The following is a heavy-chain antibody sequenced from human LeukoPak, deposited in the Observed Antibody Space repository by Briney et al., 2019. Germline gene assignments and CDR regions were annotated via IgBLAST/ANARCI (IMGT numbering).Heavy chain of an antibody. V-gene: IGHV3-23*01. CDR3: VRDYGYYFDY. D-gene: IGHD4-17*01. CDR2: ISGSGGST. CDR1: GFTFSSYA. Sequence: GGSLRLSCAASGFTFSSYAMSWVRQAPGKGLEWVSAISGSGGSTYSADSVKGRFPISRHNSKNTLYLQMNSLRAEDTAVYYCVRDYGYYFDYWGQGTLVTVSS. J-gene: IGHJ4*02.